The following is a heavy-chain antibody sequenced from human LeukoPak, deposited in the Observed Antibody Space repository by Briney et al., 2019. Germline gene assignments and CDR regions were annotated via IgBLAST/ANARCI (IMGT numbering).Heavy chain of an antibody. Sequence: SETLSLTCAVYGGSFSGYYWSWIRQPPWKGLEWIGEINHSGSTNYNPSLKSRVTISVDTSKNQFSLKLSSVTAADTAVYYCARVRRTSLLWVFYGMDVWGQGTTVTVSS. CDR1: GGSFSGYY. D-gene: IGHD3-10*01. CDR2: INHSGST. CDR3: ARVRRTSLLWVFYGMDV. J-gene: IGHJ6*02. V-gene: IGHV4-34*01.